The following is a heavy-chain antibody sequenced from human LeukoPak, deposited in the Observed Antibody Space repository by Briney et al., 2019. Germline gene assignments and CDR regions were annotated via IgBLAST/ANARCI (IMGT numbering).Heavy chain of an antibody. J-gene: IGHJ4*02. V-gene: IGHV4-4*02. Sequence: PSETLSLTCAVSGGSISSSNWWSWVRQPPGKGLEWIGYIYHSGSTYYNPSLKSRVTISVDRSKNQFSLKLSSVTAADTAVYYCARGGLVVAADFDYWGQGTLVTVSS. CDR1: GGSISSSNW. D-gene: IGHD2-15*01. CDR2: IYHSGST. CDR3: ARGGLVVAADFDY.